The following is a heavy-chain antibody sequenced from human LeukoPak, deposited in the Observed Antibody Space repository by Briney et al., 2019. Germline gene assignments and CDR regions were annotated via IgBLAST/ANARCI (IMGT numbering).Heavy chain of an antibody. Sequence: GGSLRLSCAASGFTFSSYGMHWVRQAPGKGLEWVAVISYDGSNKYYADSVKGRFTISRDNSKNTLYVQMNSLRAEDTAVYYCAKEEAHGYSSSTSCYKAGYYFDYWGQGTLVTVSS. D-gene: IGHD2-2*02. CDR1: GFTFSSYG. J-gene: IGHJ4*02. V-gene: IGHV3-30*18. CDR2: ISYDGSNK. CDR3: AKEEAHGYSSSTSCYKAGYYFDY.